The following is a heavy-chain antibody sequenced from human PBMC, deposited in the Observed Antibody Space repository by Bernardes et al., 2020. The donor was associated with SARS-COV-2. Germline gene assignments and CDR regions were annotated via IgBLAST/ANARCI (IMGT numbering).Heavy chain of an antibody. Sequence: ASVKVSCKASGYTFTSYAMHWVRQAPGQRLEWMGWINAVNGNTKYSQKFQGRVTITRDTSASTAYMELSSLRSEDTAVYYCARDGTYYYGSGSLDYWGQGTLVTVSS. CDR3: ARDGTYYYGSGSLDY. J-gene: IGHJ4*02. CDR2: INAVNGNT. CDR1: GYTFTSYA. V-gene: IGHV1-3*01. D-gene: IGHD3-10*01.